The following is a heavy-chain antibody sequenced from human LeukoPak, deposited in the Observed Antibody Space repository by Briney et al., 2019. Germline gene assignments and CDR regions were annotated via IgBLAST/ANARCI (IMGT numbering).Heavy chain of an antibody. Sequence: ASVKVSCKASGYTFTGYYMHWVRQAPGQGLEWMGWINPNSGGTNYAQKFQGWVTMTRDTSINTAYMELSRLRSDDTAVYYCARDYYGSGSYYNENWFDPWGQGTLVTVSS. CDR2: INPNSGGT. D-gene: IGHD3-10*01. V-gene: IGHV1-2*04. J-gene: IGHJ5*02. CDR3: ARDYYGSGSYYNENWFDP. CDR1: GYTFTGYY.